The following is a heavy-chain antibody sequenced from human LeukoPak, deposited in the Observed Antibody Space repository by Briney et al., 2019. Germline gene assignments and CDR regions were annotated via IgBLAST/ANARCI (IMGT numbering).Heavy chain of an antibody. J-gene: IGHJ4*02. CDR1: GFTFSSYG. CDR2: IRYDGSNK. V-gene: IGHV3-30*02. Sequence: GGSLRLSCAASGFTFSSYGMHWVRQAPGKGLEWVAFIRYDGSNKYYADSVKGRFTISRDNSKNTLYLQMNSLKAEDTAVYYCAKDSYDYGDSIDYWGQGTLVTVSS. CDR3: AKDSYDYGDSIDY. D-gene: IGHD4-17*01.